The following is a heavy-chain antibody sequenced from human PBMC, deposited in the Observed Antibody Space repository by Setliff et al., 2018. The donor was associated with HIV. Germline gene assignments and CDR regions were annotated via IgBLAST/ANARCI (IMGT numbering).Heavy chain of an antibody. CDR2: IDHSGST. CDR3: ARGLNYYGSGSYLPLGY. D-gene: IGHD3-10*01. V-gene: IGHV4-34*01. Sequence: PSETLSLTCAVYGGSFNDYYWTWIRQPPGKGLEWIGEIDHSGSTKYHAPLKSRVTISIDTSKNQISLKLSSVTAADTAVYYCARGLNYYGSGSYLPLGYWGQGTLVTVSS. J-gene: IGHJ4*02. CDR1: GGSFNDYY.